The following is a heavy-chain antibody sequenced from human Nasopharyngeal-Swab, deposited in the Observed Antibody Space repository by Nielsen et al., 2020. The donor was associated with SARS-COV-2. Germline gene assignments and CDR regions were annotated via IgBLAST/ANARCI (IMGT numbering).Heavy chain of an antibody. Sequence: GESLKISCAASGFTFNSHGMHWVRQAPGKGLEWVAVISFDGSKKYYADSVKGRFTISRDSSKNTLYLQMNSLRAEDTAVYYCAKVGNDYGDYWFDPWGQGTLVTVSS. CDR2: ISFDGSKK. CDR1: GFTFNSHG. D-gene: IGHD4-17*01. V-gene: IGHV3-30*18. CDR3: AKVGNDYGDYWFDP. J-gene: IGHJ5*02.